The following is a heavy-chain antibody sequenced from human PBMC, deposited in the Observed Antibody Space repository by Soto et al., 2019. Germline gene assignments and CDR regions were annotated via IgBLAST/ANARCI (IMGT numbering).Heavy chain of an antibody. CDR1: GGSVSDKTYY. J-gene: IGHJ4*02. CDR3: ARTTAVPNSLRSRYFFDY. D-gene: IGHD4-17*01. V-gene: IGHV4-61*01. Sequence: SETLSLTCSVSGGSVSDKTYYWSWIRQPPGKRLEWIGYVYYSGTTNYNPSLKSRVTISVGLSKNQFSLRLSSVTTADTALYYCARTTAVPNSLRSRYFFDYWGQGTLVTVSS. CDR2: VYYSGTT.